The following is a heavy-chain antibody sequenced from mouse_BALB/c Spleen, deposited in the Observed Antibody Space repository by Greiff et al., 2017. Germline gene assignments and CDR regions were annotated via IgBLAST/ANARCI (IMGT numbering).Heavy chain of an antibody. D-gene: IGHD2-4*01. CDR3: ASYYDYDGYAMDY. Sequence: EVQLVESGGGLVQPGGSLKLSCAASGFAFSRYWMSWVRQAPGKGLEWIGEINPDSSTINYTPSLKDKFIISRDNAKNTLYLQMSKVRSEDTALYYCASYYDYDGYAMDYWGQGTSVTVSS. CDR1: GFAFSRYW. V-gene: IGHV4-1*02. CDR2: INPDSSTI. J-gene: IGHJ4*01.